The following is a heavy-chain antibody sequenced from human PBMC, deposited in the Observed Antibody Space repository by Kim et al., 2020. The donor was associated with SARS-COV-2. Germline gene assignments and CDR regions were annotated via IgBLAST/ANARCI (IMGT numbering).Heavy chain of an antibody. CDR3: ARTSYYYGSGSWGDAFDI. CDR1: GFTFSSYS. CDR2: ISSSSNYI. J-gene: IGHJ3*02. Sequence: GGSLRLSCAASGFTFSSYSMNWVRQAPGKGLEWVSSISSSSNYIYYADSVKGRFTISRDNAKNSLYLQMNSLRAEDTAVYYCARTSYYYGSGSWGDAFDIWGQATMVTVSS. D-gene: IGHD3-10*01. V-gene: IGHV3-21*01.